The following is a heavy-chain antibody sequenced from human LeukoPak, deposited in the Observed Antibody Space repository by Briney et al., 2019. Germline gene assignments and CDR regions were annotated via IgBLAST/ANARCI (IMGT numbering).Heavy chain of an antibody. CDR1: GFTFDDYA. D-gene: IGHD1-7*01. Sequence: PGGSLRLSCAASGFTFDDYAMHWVRQAPGKGLEWVSLISGDGGSTYYADSVKGRFTISRDNSKNSLYLQMNSLRIEDTALYYCAKDGYNWNYEGWFDPWGQGTLVTVSS. CDR3: AKDGYNWNYEGWFDP. CDR2: ISGDGGST. V-gene: IGHV3-43*02. J-gene: IGHJ5*02.